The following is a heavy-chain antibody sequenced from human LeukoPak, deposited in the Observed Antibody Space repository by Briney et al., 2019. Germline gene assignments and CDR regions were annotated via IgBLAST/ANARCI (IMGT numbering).Heavy chain of an antibody. V-gene: IGHV1-18*04. Sequence: ASVKVSCKASGYTFTSYGISWVRQAPGQGLEWMGWISAYNGNTNYAQKLQGRVTMTTDISTSTAYMELRSLRSDGTAVYYCARDVYYYDSSGYYWFVAFDIWGQGTMVTVSS. J-gene: IGHJ3*02. CDR3: ARDVYYYDSSGYYWFVAFDI. CDR2: ISAYNGNT. CDR1: GYTFTSYG. D-gene: IGHD3-22*01.